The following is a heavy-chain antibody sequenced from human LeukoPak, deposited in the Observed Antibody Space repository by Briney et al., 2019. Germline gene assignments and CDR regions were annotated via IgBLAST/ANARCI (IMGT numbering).Heavy chain of an antibody. CDR2: IYYSGST. CDR1: GGSISSYY. CDR3: ARTLTIAARPEYDYYYGMGV. J-gene: IGHJ6*02. Sequence: SETLSLTCTVSGGSISSYYWSWIRQSPGKGLEWIGYIYYSGSTNYNPSLKSRVTISVDTSKNQFSLKLSSVTAADTAVYYCARTLTIAARPEYDYYYGMGVWGQGTTVTVSS. V-gene: IGHV4-59*01. D-gene: IGHD6-6*01.